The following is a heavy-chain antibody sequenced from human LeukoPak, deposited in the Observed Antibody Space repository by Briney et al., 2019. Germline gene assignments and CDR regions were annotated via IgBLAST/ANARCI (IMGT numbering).Heavy chain of an antibody. CDR3: ARVAGLRYYMDA. Sequence: SETLSLTCTVSGDSISTYFWSWIRQPPGKGLEWIGYIFYSGSTRYNPSLKSRVTILVDTSKKEFSLKLSSVTAADTAVYYCARVAGLRYYMDAWGTGTTVTVSS. J-gene: IGHJ6*03. V-gene: IGHV4-59*01. CDR1: GDSISTYF. D-gene: IGHD3-16*02. CDR2: IFYSGST.